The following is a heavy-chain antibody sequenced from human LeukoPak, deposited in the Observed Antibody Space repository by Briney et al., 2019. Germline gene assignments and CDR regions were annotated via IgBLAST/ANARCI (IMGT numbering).Heavy chain of an antibody. CDR1: GFTFSSYA. CDR3: ANRQSTAPQDDYVWGSFY. V-gene: IGHV3-23*01. J-gene: IGHJ4*02. Sequence: GGSLRLCCAASGFTFSSYAMSWVRQAPGKGLEWVSAISGSGGSTYYADSVKGRFTISRDNSKNTLYLQMSSLRAEDTAVYYCANRQSTAPQDDYVWGSFYWGQGTLVTVSS. CDR2: ISGSGGST. D-gene: IGHD3-16*01.